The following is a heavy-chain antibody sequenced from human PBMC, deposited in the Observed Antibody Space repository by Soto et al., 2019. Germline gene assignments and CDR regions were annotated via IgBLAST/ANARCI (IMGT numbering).Heavy chain of an antibody. CDR3: TTDGYSYDPLRGS. CDR2: IQSKTDGGTT. Sequence: LRLSCAASVFTFSNAWMSWVRQAPGKGLEWVGRIQSKTDGGTTDYAALVKGRFTISRDDSKNTLYLQMNSLESEDTGVYYCTTDGYSYDPLRGSWGQGTLVTVSS. V-gene: IGHV3-15*01. CDR1: VFTFSNAW. D-gene: IGHD5-18*01. J-gene: IGHJ5*02.